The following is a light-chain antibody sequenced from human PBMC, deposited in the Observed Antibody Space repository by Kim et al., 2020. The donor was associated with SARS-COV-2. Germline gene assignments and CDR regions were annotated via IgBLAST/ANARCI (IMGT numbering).Light chain of an antibody. CDR2: GAS. Sequence: SPGERATLACSASQSVASSYLAWYQQRPGQSPRLLIYGASSRATGTPDRFSGSGSGTDFTLTISRLEPEDFAVYYCQQYGGSPRTFGQGTKVDIK. V-gene: IGKV3-20*01. CDR1: QSVASSY. CDR3: QQYGGSPRT. J-gene: IGKJ1*01.